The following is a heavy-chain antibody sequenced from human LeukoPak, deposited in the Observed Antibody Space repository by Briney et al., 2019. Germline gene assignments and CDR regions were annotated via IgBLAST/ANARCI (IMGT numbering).Heavy chain of an antibody. CDR3: ARLEVVTYTRSGGVDY. J-gene: IGHJ4*02. CDR2: INWNGGST. Sequence: PGGSLRISCAASGFTFDDYGMSWVRQAPGKGLEWVSGINWNGGSTGYADSVKGRFTISRDNAKNSLYLQMNSLRAEDTALYYCARLEVVTYTRSGGVDYWGQGTLVTVSS. D-gene: IGHD3-22*01. CDR1: GFTFDDYG. V-gene: IGHV3-20*04.